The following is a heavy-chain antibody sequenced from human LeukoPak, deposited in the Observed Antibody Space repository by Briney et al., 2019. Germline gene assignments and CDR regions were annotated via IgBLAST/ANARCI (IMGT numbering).Heavy chain of an antibody. CDR2: ISYDGGNQ. CDR3: ARDLGGGVYSSSWYYFDY. Sequence: PGRSLRLSCAASGFTFRSYGMHWVRQAPGKGLEWVAIISYDGGNQYYADSVKGRFTISRDNSKNTLYLQMNSLRGEDTAVYYCARDLGGGVYSSSWYYFDYWGQGTLVTVSS. V-gene: IGHV3-30*03. D-gene: IGHD6-13*01. J-gene: IGHJ4*02. CDR1: GFTFRSYG.